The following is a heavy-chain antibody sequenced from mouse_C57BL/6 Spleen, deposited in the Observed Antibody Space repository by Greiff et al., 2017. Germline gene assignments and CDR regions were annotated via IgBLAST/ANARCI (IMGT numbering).Heavy chain of an antibody. Sequence: EVQLQQSGAELVRPGASVKLSCTASGFNIKDDYMHWVKQRPEQGLEWIGWIDPENGDTEFASKFQGKATITADTSSNTAYLQLSSLTSEDTAVYYCCGGSSHYAMDYWGQGTSVTVSS. V-gene: IGHV14-4*01. CDR2: IDPENGDT. CDR1: GFNIKDDY. J-gene: IGHJ4*01. D-gene: IGHD1-1*01. CDR3: CGGSSHYAMDY.